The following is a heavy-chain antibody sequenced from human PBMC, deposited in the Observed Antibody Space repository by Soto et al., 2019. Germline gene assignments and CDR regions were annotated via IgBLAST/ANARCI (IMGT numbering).Heavy chain of an antibody. CDR3: SRVRFLEWLPKYYYYGMDV. D-gene: IGHD3-3*01. J-gene: IGHJ6*02. CDR1: GGTFSSYA. V-gene: IGHV1-69*13. Sequence: SVKVSWKASGGTFSSYAISWVRQAPGQGLEWMGGIIPIFGTANYAQKFQGRVTITADESTSTAYMELSSLRSEDTAVYYCSRVRFLEWLPKYYYYGMDVWGQGTTVTVSS. CDR2: IIPIFGTA.